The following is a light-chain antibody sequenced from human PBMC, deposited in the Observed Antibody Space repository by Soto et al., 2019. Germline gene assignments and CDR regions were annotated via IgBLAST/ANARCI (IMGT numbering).Light chain of an antibody. CDR2: EVS. Sequence: QSVLTQPPSASGSPGQSVTISCTGTSSDVGGYNYVSWYQQHPGKDPKLMIYEVSSRPSGVPDRFSGSKSGNTASLTVSGLQAADEADYYCSSYAGSNNYVVFGGGTKVTVL. J-gene: IGLJ2*01. CDR1: SSDVGGYNY. V-gene: IGLV2-8*01. CDR3: SSYAGSNNYVV.